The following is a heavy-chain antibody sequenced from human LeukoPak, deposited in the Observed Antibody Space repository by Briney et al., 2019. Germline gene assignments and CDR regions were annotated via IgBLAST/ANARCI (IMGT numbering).Heavy chain of an antibody. Sequence: GGSLRLSCAASGFTFSSYAMSWVRQAPGKGLEWVSAISGSGGSTYYADSVKGRFTISRDDSKNTLYLQMNSLRAEDTAVYYCAEVYYYDSSGYFDYWGQGTLVTVSS. CDR1: GFTFSSYA. D-gene: IGHD3-22*01. J-gene: IGHJ4*02. CDR2: ISGSGGST. CDR3: AEVYYYDSSGYFDY. V-gene: IGHV3-23*01.